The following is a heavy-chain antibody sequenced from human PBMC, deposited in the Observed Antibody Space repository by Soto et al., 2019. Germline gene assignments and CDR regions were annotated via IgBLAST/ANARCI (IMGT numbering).Heavy chain of an antibody. D-gene: IGHD2-15*01. Sequence: QITLKESGPPLVKPTQTLTLTCTFSGFSLSTSGVGVGWIRQPPGKALEWLALIYWDDDKRYSPSLKSRLTITQDTSKKQVVLTMTNKDPVETPPYSCTHRVRYCSGGSCYLRDFDYWGQGTLVTVSS. CDR1: GFSLSTSGVG. CDR2: IYWDDDK. CDR3: THRVRYCSGGSCYLRDFDY. J-gene: IGHJ4*02. V-gene: IGHV2-5*02.